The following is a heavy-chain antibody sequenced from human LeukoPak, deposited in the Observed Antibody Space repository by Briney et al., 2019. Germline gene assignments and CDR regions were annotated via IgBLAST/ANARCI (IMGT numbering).Heavy chain of an antibody. CDR2: IYPAYSDT. V-gene: IGHV5-51*01. CDR1: GYRFTTYW. CDR3: AIRYSGSYNDY. J-gene: IGHJ4*02. Sequence: GGSLEIYFKGSGYRFTTYWIGWVRQMPGKGVGWMGIIYPAYSDTKYSPSFQGHVTISADKSISTAYLQWSSLKASDTAMYYCAIRYSGSYNDYWGQGTLVTVPS. D-gene: IGHD1-26*01.